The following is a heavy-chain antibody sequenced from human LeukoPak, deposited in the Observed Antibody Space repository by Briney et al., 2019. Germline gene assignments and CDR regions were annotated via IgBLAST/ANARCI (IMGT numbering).Heavy chain of an antibody. CDR1: GGTFSSYA. D-gene: IGHD6-6*01. V-gene: IGHV1-69*06. CDR3: ALLGYSSSFGDYYMDV. CDR2: IIPIFGTA. Sequence: SVKVSCKASGGTFSSYAISWVRQAPGQGLEWMGGIIPIFGTANYAQKFQGRVTITADKSTSTAYMELSSLRSEDTAVYYCALLGYSSSFGDYYMDVWGKGTTVTVSS. J-gene: IGHJ6*03.